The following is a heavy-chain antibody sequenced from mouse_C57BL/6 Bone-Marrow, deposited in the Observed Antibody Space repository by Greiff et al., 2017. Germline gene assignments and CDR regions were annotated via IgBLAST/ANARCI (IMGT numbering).Heavy chain of an antibody. J-gene: IGHJ2*01. CDR1: GYTFTSYW. CDR3: ALDSNYGVDY. V-gene: IGHV1-59*01. D-gene: IGHD2-5*01. CDR2: IDPSDSYT. Sequence: QVQLQQPGAELVRPGTSVKLSCKASGYTFTSYWMHWVKQRPGQGLEWIGVIDPSDSYTNYNQKFKGKATLTVDTSSSTAYMQLSSLTSEDSAVYYCALDSNYGVDYWGKGTTLTVSS.